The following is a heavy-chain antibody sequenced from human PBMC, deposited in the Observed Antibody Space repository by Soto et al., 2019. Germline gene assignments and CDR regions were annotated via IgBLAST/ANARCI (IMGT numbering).Heavy chain of an antibody. CDR3: TRDASRDSSARGWFDP. V-gene: IGHV3-21*01. CDR1: GFTFRSFT. J-gene: IGHJ5*02. CDR2: ISSNSAYI. D-gene: IGHD6-13*01. Sequence: GGSLRLSCAASGFTFRSFTRNWVRQAPGKGLEWVSTISSNSAYIYYTDALRGRFTISRDNAKNSLHLQMNSLRAEDTAVYYCTRDASRDSSARGWFDPWGPGTLVTVYS.